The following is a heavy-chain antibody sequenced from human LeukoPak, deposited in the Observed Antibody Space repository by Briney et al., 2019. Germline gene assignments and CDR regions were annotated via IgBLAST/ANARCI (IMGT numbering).Heavy chain of an antibody. CDR2: INAGNGNT. D-gene: IGHD6-13*01. V-gene: IGHV1-3*03. J-gene: IGHJ4*02. Sequence: ASVKVSCKVSGYTFTTYAMHWVRQAPGQRLEWMGWINAGNGNTKYSQEFQGRVTITTDTSASTAYMELSSLRSEDMAVYYCARVPTDSSSWYPVDYWGQGTLVTVSS. CDR1: GYTFTTYA. CDR3: ARVPTDSSSWYPVDY.